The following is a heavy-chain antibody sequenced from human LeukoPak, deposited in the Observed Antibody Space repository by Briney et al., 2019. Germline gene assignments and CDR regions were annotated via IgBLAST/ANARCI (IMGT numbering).Heavy chain of an antibody. V-gene: IGHV1-18*01. CDR3: ARVWSGLSVLRYFDK. Sequence: ASVKVSCKASGYTFTSYGISWVRQAPGQGLEWMGWISAYNGNTNYAQKLQGRVTMTTDTSTSTAYMELSSLRSEDTAVYYCARVWSGLSVLRYFDKWGQGTLVTVSS. CDR2: ISAYNGNT. CDR1: GYTFTSYG. J-gene: IGHJ4*02. D-gene: IGHD3-9*01.